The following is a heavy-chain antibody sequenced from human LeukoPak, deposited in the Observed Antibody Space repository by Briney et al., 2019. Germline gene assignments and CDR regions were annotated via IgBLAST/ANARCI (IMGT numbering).Heavy chain of an antibody. D-gene: IGHD1-1*01. CDR3: ARELERMFDY. J-gene: IGHJ4*02. CDR1: GLTVSSSY. CDR2: IYNDGST. V-gene: IGHV3-53*05. Sequence: GGSLRLSCAASGLTVSSSYMSWVRQAPGKGLEWVSIIYNDGSTYYADSVKGRFTISRDNSKNTLYLQVNSLRAEDTAVYFCARELERMFDYWGQGTLVTVSS.